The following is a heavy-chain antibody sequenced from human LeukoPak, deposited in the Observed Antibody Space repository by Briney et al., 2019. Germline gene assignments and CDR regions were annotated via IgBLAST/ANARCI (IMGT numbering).Heavy chain of an antibody. CDR3: ARDLGPPYCSGGSCYSLYYYGMDV. D-gene: IGHD2-15*01. Sequence: ASVKVSCKASGYTFTGYYMHWVRQAPGRGLEWMGWINPNSGGTNYAQKFQGRVTMTRDTSISTAYMELSRLRSDDTAVYYCARDLGPPYCSGGSCYSLYYYGMDVWGQGTTVTVSS. V-gene: IGHV1-2*02. CDR1: GYTFTGYY. J-gene: IGHJ6*02. CDR2: INPNSGGT.